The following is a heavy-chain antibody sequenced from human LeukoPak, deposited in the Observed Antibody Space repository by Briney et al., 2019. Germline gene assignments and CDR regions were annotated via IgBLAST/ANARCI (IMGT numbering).Heavy chain of an antibody. CDR1: GFTFSTFA. CDR2: LSYDGSSK. D-gene: IGHD5-12*01. J-gene: IGHJ4*02. Sequence: GGSLRLSCAASGFTFSTFAMHWVRQAPGKGLEWVAILSYDGSSKYYADSVKGRFTISRDNSKKTLYLQMNSLRTEDTAVYYCARSAAAGRIVATFGYWGQGTLVTVSS. CDR3: ARSAAAGRIVATFGY. V-gene: IGHV3-30*04.